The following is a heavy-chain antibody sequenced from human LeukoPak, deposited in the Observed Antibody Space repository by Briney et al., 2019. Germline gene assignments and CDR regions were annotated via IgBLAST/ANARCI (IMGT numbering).Heavy chain of an antibody. D-gene: IGHD5-18*01. Sequence: SETLSLTCAVYGGSFSDYYWGWIRQPPGKGLEWIGEINHSGSTNYNPSLKSRVTISVDTSKNQFSLKLSSVTAADTAVYYCARGPQTVQLWKPFDYWGQGTLVTVSS. J-gene: IGHJ4*02. CDR3: ARGPQTVQLWKPFDY. CDR1: GGSFSDYY. CDR2: INHSGST. V-gene: IGHV4-34*01.